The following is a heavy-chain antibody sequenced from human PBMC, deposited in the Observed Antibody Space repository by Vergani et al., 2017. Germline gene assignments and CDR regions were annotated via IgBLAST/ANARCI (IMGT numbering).Heavy chain of an antibody. CDR3: ARGYYDFWSGYYKEMYYFDY. Sequence: QVQLQESGPGLVKPSETLSLTCTVSGGSISSYYWSWIRQPPGKGLEWIGYIYYSGSTNYNPSLKSRVTISVDTSKNQFSLKLSSVTAADTAVYYCARGYYDFWSGYYKEMYYFDYWGQGTLVTVSS. J-gene: IGHJ4*02. V-gene: IGHV4-59*01. D-gene: IGHD3-3*01. CDR2: IYYSGST. CDR1: GGSISSYY.